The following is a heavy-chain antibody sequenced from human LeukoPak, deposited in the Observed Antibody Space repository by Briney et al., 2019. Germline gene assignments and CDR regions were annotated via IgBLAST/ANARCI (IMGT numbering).Heavy chain of an antibody. V-gene: IGHV1-8*01. CDR2: MNPNSGNT. J-gene: IGHJ3*02. Sequence: GASVKVSCKASGYTFTSYDINWMRQATGQGLEWMGWMNPNSGNTGYAQKFQGRVTMTRNTSISTAYMELTSLRSEDTAVYYCARGFYYDSSGYYAFDIWGQGTMVTVSS. CDR3: ARGFYYDSSGYYAFDI. CDR1: GYTFTSYD. D-gene: IGHD3-22*01.